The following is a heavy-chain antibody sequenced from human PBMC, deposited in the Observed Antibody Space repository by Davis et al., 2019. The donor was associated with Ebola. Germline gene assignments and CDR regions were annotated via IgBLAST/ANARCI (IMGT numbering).Heavy chain of an antibody. D-gene: IGHD1-7*01. J-gene: IGHJ5*02. CDR2: ISAYNGNT. Sequence: AASVKVSCKASGYTFTSYGITWVRQAPGQGLEWMGWISAYNGNTNYAQKLQGRVTMTRDTSTSTVYMELSSLRSEDTAVYYCARVRGPGVELRWFDPWGQGTLVTVSS. CDR3: ARVRGPGVELRWFDP. V-gene: IGHV1-18*01. CDR1: GYTFTSYG.